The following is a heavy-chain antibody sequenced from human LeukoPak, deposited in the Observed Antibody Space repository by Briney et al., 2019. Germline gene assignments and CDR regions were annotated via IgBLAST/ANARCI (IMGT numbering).Heavy chain of an antibody. Sequence: GGSLRLSCAASGFSVSTNYMSWVRQAPGKGLEWVSVIYSGDITYYADSVKGRFTISRDNSKNTLYLQMNNLRAEDTAVYYCAKGSSVAGTIFGYWGQGTLVTVSS. CDR2: IYSGDIT. CDR1: GFSVSTNY. D-gene: IGHD6-19*01. CDR3: AKGSSVAGTIFGY. J-gene: IGHJ4*02. V-gene: IGHV3-66*01.